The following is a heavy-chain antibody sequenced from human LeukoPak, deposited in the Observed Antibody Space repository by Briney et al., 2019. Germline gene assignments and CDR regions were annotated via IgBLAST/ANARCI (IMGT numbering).Heavy chain of an antibody. J-gene: IGHJ4*02. CDR2: IKPDGSEK. CDR1: GFTFSSHW. V-gene: IGHV3-7*01. Sequence: GGSLRLSCAASGFTFSSHWMSWVRQAPGKGLEWVASIKPDGSEKYYVDSVKGRFTISRDSAKNSLYLQMNTLRAEDTAVYYCARDRGSSGWYEFDYWGKGTLVTVSS. CDR3: ARDRGSSGWYEFDY. D-gene: IGHD6-19*01.